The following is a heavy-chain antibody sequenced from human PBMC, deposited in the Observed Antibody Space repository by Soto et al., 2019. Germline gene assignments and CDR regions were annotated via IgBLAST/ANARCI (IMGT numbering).Heavy chain of an antibody. CDR3: ARVVRRVGYRGHLSFDP. CDR1: GGSFSGYY. Sequence: QVQLQQWGAGLLKPSETLSLTCAVYGGSFSGYYWSWIRQPPGKGLEWIGEINHSGSTNYNPSLMSQVTISEDTPKNQFSLKLSSVTAANTAVYYCARVVRRVGYRGHLSFDPWGQGTLVTVSS. CDR2: INHSGST. D-gene: IGHD3-16*02. J-gene: IGHJ5*02. V-gene: IGHV4-34*01.